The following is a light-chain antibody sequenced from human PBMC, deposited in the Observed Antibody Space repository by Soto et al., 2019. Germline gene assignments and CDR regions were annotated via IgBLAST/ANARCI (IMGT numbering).Light chain of an antibody. CDR3: QQTYSTPRS. CDR2: AAT. V-gene: IGKV1-39*01. Sequence: DIRMTQSPSSLSASVGDRVTITCRASQSIDNYVNWYQQKPGKAPKLLIYAATSLQSGVPSRFSGSESGTDFALTISSLQPEDFATYYCQQTYSTPRSFGQGTKLEIK. J-gene: IGKJ2*01. CDR1: QSIDNY.